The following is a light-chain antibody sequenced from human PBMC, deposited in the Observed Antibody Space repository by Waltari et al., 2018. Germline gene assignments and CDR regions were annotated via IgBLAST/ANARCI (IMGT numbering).Light chain of an antibody. J-gene: IGLJ1*01. CDR2: DVS. CDR1: SSDVGGYNY. V-gene: IGLV2-14*01. CDR3: STYTSSSTYV. Sequence: QSALTPPAAVSGSPGQSITISCTGTSSDVGGYNYVSWYQQHPGKSPKLMIYDVSKRPSGGSQRFAGSKACTTASLTISGLQAEDAADYYCSTYTSSSTYVFGTGTRVTVL.